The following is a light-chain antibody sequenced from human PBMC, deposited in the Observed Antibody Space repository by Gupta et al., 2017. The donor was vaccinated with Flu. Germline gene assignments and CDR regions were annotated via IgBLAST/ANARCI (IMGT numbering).Light chain of an antibody. Sequence: TQSPRSLPAALGQPASISCRSSQSLVYTDGSTVLHWFQQRPGQSPRRLIYLGSHRDSGVPDRFSGSGSGTDFTLKISRVEAEDVGIYFCMQGEHCPWAFGXGTKVEIK. V-gene: IGKV2-30*01. J-gene: IGKJ1*01. CDR1: QSLVYTDGSTV. CDR3: MQGEHCPWA. CDR2: LGS.